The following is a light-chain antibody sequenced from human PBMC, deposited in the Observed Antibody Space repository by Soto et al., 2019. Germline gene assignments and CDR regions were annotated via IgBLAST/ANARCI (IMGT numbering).Light chain of an antibody. CDR2: ANS. CDR1: SSNTGAGYD. V-gene: IGLV1-40*01. Sequence: QPVLTQPPSVSGAPGQRVTISCTGSSSNTGAGYDVHWYQQFPGTAPKLLIYANSHRPSGVPDRFSGSKSGTPPSLAITGIQAEDEAAYYCQSHDSSLRGTIFGGGTKLTVL. J-gene: IGLJ2*01. CDR3: QSHDSSLRGTI.